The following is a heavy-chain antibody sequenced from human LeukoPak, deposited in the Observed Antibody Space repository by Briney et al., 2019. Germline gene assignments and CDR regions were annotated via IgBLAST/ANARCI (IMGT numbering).Heavy chain of an antibody. CDR3: AKQYCSGGRCHFDY. V-gene: IGHV3-64D*09. CDR1: GFTFSSYA. D-gene: IGHD2-15*01. J-gene: IGHJ4*02. CDR2: ISSNGGST. Sequence: GGSLRLSCSASGFTFSSYAMHWVRQAPGKGLEYVSAISSNGGSTYYADSVKGRFTISRDNSKNTLYLQMSSLRAEDTAVYYCAKQYCSGGRCHFDYWGQGTLVTVSS.